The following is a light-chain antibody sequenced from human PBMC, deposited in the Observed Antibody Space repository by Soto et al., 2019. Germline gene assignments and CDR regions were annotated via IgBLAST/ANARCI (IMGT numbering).Light chain of an antibody. CDR3: KQSYNFPRT. J-gene: IGKJ1*01. CDR1: QGINDY. Sequence: DIQMTQSPSSLSASVGDRVTITCRTSQGINDYLNWYQMKPGEAPKLLIYAASALQSGIPSRFSGSASGTEFTLPITSLQAEDFATYYCKQSYNFPRTFGQGNKVDI. CDR2: AAS. V-gene: IGKV1-39*01.